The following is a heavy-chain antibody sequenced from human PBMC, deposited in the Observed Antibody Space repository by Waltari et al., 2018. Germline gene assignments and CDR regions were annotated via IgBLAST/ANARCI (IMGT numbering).Heavy chain of an antibody. D-gene: IGHD2-15*01. J-gene: IGHJ4*02. CDR1: GDSMSNNW. CDR3: ARDRGRGLYLDT. CDR2: VLDSGRT. V-gene: IGHV4-4*02. Sequence: QLQLQESGPGLVKPSGTLSLICAVSGDSMSNNWWSWVRQAPGKGLEWIGQVLDSGRTNYNPSFASRVTISLDTSTYQFALKMTSATAADTALYYCARDRGRGLYLDTWGQGTLVTVSP.